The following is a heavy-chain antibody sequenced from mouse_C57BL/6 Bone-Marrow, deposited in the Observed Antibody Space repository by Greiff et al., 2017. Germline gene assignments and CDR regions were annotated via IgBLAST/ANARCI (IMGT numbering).Heavy chain of an antibody. CDR2: IHPNSGST. D-gene: IGHD1-1*01. J-gene: IGHJ3*01. V-gene: IGHV1-64*01. Sequence: VQLQQPGAELVKPGASVKLSCKASGYTFTSYWMHWVKQRPGQGLEWIGMIHPNSGSTNYNEKFKSKATLTVDKSSSTAYMQLSSLTSEDSAVYSCARLGYYGSSWFAYWGQGTLVTVSA. CDR3: ARLGYYGSSWFAY. CDR1: GYTFTSYW.